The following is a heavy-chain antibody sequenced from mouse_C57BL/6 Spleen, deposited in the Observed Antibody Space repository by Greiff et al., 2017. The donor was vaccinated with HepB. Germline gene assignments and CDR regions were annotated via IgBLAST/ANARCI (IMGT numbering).Heavy chain of an antibody. J-gene: IGHJ4*01. Sequence: QVQLQQSGPELVKPGASVKISCKASGYAFSSSWMNWVKQRPGKGLEWIGRIYPGDGDTNYNGKFKGKDTLTADKSSSTAYMQRSSLTSEDSAVYFCARSRDYYAMDYWGQGTSVTVSS. CDR1: GYAFSSSW. CDR2: IYPGDGDT. CDR3: ARSRDYYAMDY. V-gene: IGHV1-82*01.